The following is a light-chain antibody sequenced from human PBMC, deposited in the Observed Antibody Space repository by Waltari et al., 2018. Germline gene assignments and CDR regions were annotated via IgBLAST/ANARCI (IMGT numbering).Light chain of an antibody. Sequence: EIVLTQSPGTLSLSPGERATLSCRASQSVRSNYLAWYQQKPGQAPRLLIYGASTRATGIPDRFSGSGSGTDFTLTINRLEPEDFAVYYCQQYGSSLKTFGQGTKVEIK. CDR3: QQYGSSLKT. CDR1: QSVRSNY. J-gene: IGKJ1*01. V-gene: IGKV3-20*01. CDR2: GAS.